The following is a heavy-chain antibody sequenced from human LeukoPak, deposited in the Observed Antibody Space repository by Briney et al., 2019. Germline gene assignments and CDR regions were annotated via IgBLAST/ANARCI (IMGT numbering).Heavy chain of an antibody. Sequence: SVTLSLTCTVSGGSISSTGYYWAWVRQPFGKGLEWIGSIDYSGRTYCNPSLKSRITMSVDTSRNQYSLKLSSVTAADSAQFFCARHLRGSSIWYDFWGQGTLVTVSS. CDR3: ARHLRGSSIWYDF. V-gene: IGHV4-39*01. J-gene: IGHJ4*02. D-gene: IGHD6-13*01. CDR1: GGSISSTGYY. CDR2: IDYSGRT.